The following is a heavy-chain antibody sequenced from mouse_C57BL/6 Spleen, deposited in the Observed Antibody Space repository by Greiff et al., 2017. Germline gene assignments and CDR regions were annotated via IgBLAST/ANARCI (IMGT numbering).Heavy chain of an antibody. CDR2: IYPGDGDT. D-gene: IGHD2-5*01. CDR1: GYAFSSSW. Sequence: VQLQQSGPELVKPGASVQISCKASGYAFSSSWMTWVKPRPGKGLEWLGRIYPGDGDTNYNGKFKSKATLTADKASRTAYTQLSRLSSEDSAFYFWEIDSNYSSNWYFDVWGTGTTVTVSS. CDR3: EIDSNYSSNWYFDV. V-gene: IGHV1-82*01. J-gene: IGHJ1*03.